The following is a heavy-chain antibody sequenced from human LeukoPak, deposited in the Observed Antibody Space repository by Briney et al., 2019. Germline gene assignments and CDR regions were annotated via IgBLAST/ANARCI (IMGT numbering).Heavy chain of an antibody. CDR2: LFHSGSDYT. Sequence: SETLSLTCTVSGGSINTGGYYWTWVRHLPGPGLEWIGYLFHSGSDYTYYNPSLKSRAAISGDTSRSQFSLNLSSVTAADTAVYYCARGAVGATHIDFWGQGTLVTVSS. V-gene: IGHV4-31*03. CDR1: GGSINTGGYY. D-gene: IGHD1-26*01. J-gene: IGHJ4*02. CDR3: ARGAVGATHIDF.